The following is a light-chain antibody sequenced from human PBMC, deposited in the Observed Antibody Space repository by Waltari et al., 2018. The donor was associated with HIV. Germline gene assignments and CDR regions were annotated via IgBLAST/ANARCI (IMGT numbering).Light chain of an antibody. J-gene: IGLJ3*02. V-gene: IGLV1-44*01. CDR1: SPNLRTNT. CDR2: NNN. Sequence: QSVLTQPPSASGTPGQRVPISCSGSSPNLRTNTARWYQQVPGTSPKLLIYNNNQLPSGVPDRFAGSKSGTSASLAITGLQSEDEADYHCAAWDDSLNGQVVFGGGTKLTVL. CDR3: AAWDDSLNGQVV.